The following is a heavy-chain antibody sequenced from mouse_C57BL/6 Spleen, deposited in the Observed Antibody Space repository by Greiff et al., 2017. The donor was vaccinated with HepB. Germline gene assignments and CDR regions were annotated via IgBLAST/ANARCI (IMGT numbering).Heavy chain of an antibody. CDR3: AREGGDGYYDWYFDV. Sequence: EVQLQQSGPELVKPGASVKMSCKASGYTFTSYVMHWVKQKPGQGLEWIGYIYPYNDGTKYNEKFKGKATLTSDKFSSTAYMELSSLTSEDSAVYYCAREGGDGYYDWYFDVWGTGTTVTVSS. V-gene: IGHV1-14*01. D-gene: IGHD2-3*01. CDR1: GYTFTSYV. J-gene: IGHJ1*03. CDR2: IYPYNDGT.